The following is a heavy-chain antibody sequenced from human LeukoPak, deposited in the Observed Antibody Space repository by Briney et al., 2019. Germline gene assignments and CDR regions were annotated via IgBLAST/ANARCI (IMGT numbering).Heavy chain of an antibody. CDR1: GGSFSGYY. J-gene: IGHJ3*02. Sequence: PSETLSLTCAVYGGSFSGYYWSWIRQPPGKGLEWIGEINHSGSTNYNPSLKSRVTISVDTSKNQFSLKLRSVTAADTAVYYCARHRHAFDIWGQGTMVTVSS. CDR3: ARHRHAFDI. V-gene: IGHV4-34*01. CDR2: INHSGST.